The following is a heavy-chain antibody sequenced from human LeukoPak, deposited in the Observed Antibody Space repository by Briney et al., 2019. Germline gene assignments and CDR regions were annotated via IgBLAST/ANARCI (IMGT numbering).Heavy chain of an antibody. V-gene: IGHV1-18*04. CDR2: ISAYNGNT. Sequence: ASVKVSCKASGYTFTGYYMHWVRQAPGQGLEWMGWISAYNGNTNYAQKLQGRVTMTTDTSTSTAYMELRSLRSDDTAVYYCASVRSDDSSGYYQQYYFDYWGQGTLVTVSS. D-gene: IGHD3-22*01. CDR1: GYTFTGYY. CDR3: ASVRSDDSSGYYQQYYFDY. J-gene: IGHJ4*02.